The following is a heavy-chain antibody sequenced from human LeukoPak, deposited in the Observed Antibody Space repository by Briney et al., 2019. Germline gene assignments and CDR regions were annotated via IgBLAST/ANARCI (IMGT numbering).Heavy chain of an antibody. CDR2: INDDGTTT. CDR3: ARDVPAWATGSSTPMDV. Sequence: PGGSLRLSCAASGFIFSAYWMLWVRQVPGKGLVWVSRINDDGTTTNYADSVKGRFTISRDNAKNTLYLQMNSLRAEDTAVYYCARDVPAWATGSSTPMDVWGKGTTVTVSS. V-gene: IGHV3-74*01. CDR1: GFIFSAYW. J-gene: IGHJ6*03. D-gene: IGHD6-6*01.